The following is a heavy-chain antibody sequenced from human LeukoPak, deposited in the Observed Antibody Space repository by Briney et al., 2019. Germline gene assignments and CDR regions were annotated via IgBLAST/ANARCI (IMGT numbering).Heavy chain of an antibody. V-gene: IGHV3-30*02. CDR1: GFTFSSFG. Sequence: GGSLRLSRAASGFTFSSFGMHWVRQAPGKGLDWVAFIRYDGSIKDHADSVKGRFTISRDNSKNTLFLQMNSLRDEDTAMYYCAKVSPISPSGYLDYWGQGTPVTVSS. D-gene: IGHD3-3*01. CDR3: AKVSPISPSGYLDY. J-gene: IGHJ4*02. CDR2: IRYDGSIK.